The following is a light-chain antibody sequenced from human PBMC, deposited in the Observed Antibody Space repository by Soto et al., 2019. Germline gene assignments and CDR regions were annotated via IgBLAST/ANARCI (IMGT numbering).Light chain of an antibody. V-gene: IGLV2-14*01. J-gene: IGLJ2*01. Sequence: QSALTQPASVSGSPGQSITISCNGTSSDVGGYNFVSWYQQHPGNAPKLMIYEVSNRPSGVSNRFSGSKSGNTASLTISGLQAEDEADYYCSSYISSSTRIFGGGAKLTVL. CDR3: SSYISSSTRI. CDR2: EVS. CDR1: SSDVGGYNF.